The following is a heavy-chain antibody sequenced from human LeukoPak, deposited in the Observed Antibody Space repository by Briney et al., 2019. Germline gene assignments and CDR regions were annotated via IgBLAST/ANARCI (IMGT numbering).Heavy chain of an antibody. D-gene: IGHD3-10*01. J-gene: IGHJ4*02. CDR3: ARRSNYGSGRADY. CDR1: SGSISSSNYY. CDR2: IYYSGTT. Sequence: SETLSLTCTVSSGSISSSNYYWGWIRQPPGKGLEWIGNIYYSGTTYYSPSLVSRVTISVDTSRNQLSLKLSSVTAADTAMYYCARRSNYGSGRADYWGQGTLVTVSS. V-gene: IGHV4-39*01.